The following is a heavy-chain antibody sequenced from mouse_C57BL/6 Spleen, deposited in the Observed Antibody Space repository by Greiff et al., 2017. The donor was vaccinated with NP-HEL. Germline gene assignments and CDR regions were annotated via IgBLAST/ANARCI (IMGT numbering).Heavy chain of an antibody. CDR2: INPSSGYT. D-gene: IGHD2-1*01. V-gene: IGHV1-4*01. CDR3: ARSGYGNYFDY. J-gene: IGHJ2*01. Sequence: VQLQQSGAELARPGASVKMSCKASGYTFTSYTMHWVKQRPGQGLEWIGYINPSSGYTKYNQKFKDKATFTADKSSSTAYMQLSSLTSEDSAVYYCARSGYGNYFDYWGQGTTLTVSS. CDR1: GYTFTSYT.